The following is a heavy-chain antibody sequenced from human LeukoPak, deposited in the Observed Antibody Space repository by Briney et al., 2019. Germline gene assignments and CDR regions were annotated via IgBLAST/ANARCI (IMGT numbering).Heavy chain of an antibody. V-gene: IGHV4-4*02. CDR3: ARGDYYGSGSYCEYSQH. Sequence: SGTLSLTCAVSGGSISSSNWWSWVRQPPGKGLEWIGEIYHGGSTNYNPSLKSRVTISVDKSKNQFSLKLSSVTAADTAVYYCARGDYYGSGSYCEYSQHWGQGTLVTVSS. D-gene: IGHD3-10*01. CDR1: GGSISSSNW. J-gene: IGHJ1*01. CDR2: IYHGGST.